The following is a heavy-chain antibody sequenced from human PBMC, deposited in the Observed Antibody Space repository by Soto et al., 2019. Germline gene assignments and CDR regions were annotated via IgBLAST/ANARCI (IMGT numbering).Heavy chain of an antibody. V-gene: IGHV1-18*01. CDR1: GYTFTSYG. CDR3: ARDRQVMITFGGVTDV. J-gene: IGHJ6*02. D-gene: IGHD3-16*01. Sequence: QVQLVQSGAEVKKPGASVKVSCKASGYTFTSYGISWVRQAPGQGLEWMGWISAYNGNTNYAQKLQGRVTMTTDTXTXKAYMELRSLRSDDTAGYYCARDRQVMITFGGVTDVWGQGTTVTVSS. CDR2: ISAYNGNT.